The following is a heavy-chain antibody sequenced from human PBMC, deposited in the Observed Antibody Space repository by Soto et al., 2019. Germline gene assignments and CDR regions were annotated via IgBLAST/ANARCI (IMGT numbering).Heavy chain of an antibody. V-gene: IGHV3-7*01. Sequence: EVQLAESGGGLVQPGGSLRLSCAASGFTFSSYWMTWVRQAPGKGLEWVANIKQDGSEKYYVDSVKGRFTISRDNAKNSLYLQMNSLRAEDTAVYFCARESRIAAAGAFDCWGQGTLVTVSS. CDR3: ARESRIAAAGAFDC. J-gene: IGHJ4*02. CDR1: GFTFSSYW. CDR2: IKQDGSEK. D-gene: IGHD6-13*01.